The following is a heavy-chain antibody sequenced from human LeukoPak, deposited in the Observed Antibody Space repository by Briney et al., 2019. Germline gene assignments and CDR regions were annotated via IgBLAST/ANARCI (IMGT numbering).Heavy chain of an antibody. CDR2: INPSGGST. V-gene: IGHV1-46*01. CDR1: GYTFTSYY. J-gene: IGHJ4*02. CDR3: ARESPTGTNDY. Sequence: GASVKVSCKASGYTFTSYYMHWVRQAPGQGLEWMGIINPSGGSTSYAQKFQSRVTMTKDMSKSTVYMELSSLRSEDTAVYYCARESPTGTNDYWGQGTLVTVSS. D-gene: IGHD1-1*01.